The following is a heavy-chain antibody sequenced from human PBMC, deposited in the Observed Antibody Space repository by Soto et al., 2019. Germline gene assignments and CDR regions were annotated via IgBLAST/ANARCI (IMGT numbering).Heavy chain of an antibody. CDR3: AKDPYPRPYDCSGYYSLGFDY. CDR2: ISGSGGST. Sequence: GGSLRLSCAASGFTFSSYAMSWVRQAPGKGLEWVSAISGSGGSTYYADSVKGRFTISRDNSKNTLYLQMNSLRAEDTAVYYCAKDPYPRPYDCSGYYSLGFDYWGQGTLVTVSS. CDR1: GFTFSSYA. V-gene: IGHV3-23*01. J-gene: IGHJ4*02. D-gene: IGHD3-22*01.